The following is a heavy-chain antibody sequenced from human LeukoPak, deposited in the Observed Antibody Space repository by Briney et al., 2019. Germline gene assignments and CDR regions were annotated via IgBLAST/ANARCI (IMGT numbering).Heavy chain of an antibody. V-gene: IGHV3-23*01. CDR1: GSTFSSYA. CDR3: AKGAYYYDSSGYIDY. D-gene: IGHD3-22*01. Sequence: TGGSLRLSCAASGSTFSSYAMSWVRQAPGKGLEWVSAISGSGGSTYYADSVKGRFTISRDNSKNTLYLQMNSLRAEDTAVYYCAKGAYYYDSSGYIDYWGQGTLVTVSS. J-gene: IGHJ4*02. CDR2: ISGSGGST.